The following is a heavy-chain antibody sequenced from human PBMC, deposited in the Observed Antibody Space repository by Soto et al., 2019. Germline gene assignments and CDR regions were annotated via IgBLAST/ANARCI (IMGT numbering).Heavy chain of an antibody. CDR3: ARVPISSIAAPPRDMDV. CDR1: GFTFSSDG. D-gene: IGHD2-21*01. V-gene: IGHV3-33*01. Sequence: GVSLRLSCAASGFTFSSDGMHWVRQAPGKGLEWVAFIWYDGRNKHYADSVKGRFTISRDDSKNTLYLQMNSLRAEDTAVYYCARVPISSIAAPPRDMDVWGQGTPLTVSS. J-gene: IGHJ6*02. CDR2: IWYDGRNK.